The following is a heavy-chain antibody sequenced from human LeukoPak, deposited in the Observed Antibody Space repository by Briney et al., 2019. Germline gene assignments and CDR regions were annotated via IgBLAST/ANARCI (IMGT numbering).Heavy chain of an antibody. CDR3: ARDLRLRYFDWLLVPSWFDP. V-gene: IGHV1-18*01. Sequence: GASVKVSCKASRYTFTSYGISWVRQAPGQGLEWMGWISAYNGNTNYAQKLQGRVTMTTDTSTSTAYMELRSLRSDDTAVYYCARDLRLRYFDWLLVPSWFDPWGQGTLVTVSS. D-gene: IGHD3-9*01. CDR2: ISAYNGNT. CDR1: RYTFTSYG. J-gene: IGHJ5*02.